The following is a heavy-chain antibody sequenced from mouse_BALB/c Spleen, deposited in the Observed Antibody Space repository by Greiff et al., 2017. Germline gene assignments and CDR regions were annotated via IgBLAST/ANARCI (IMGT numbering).Heavy chain of an antibody. J-gene: IGHJ2*01. V-gene: IGHV5-6*01. Sequence: EVQLVESGGDLVKPGGSLKLSCAASGFTFSSYGMSWVRQTPDKRLEWVATISSGGSYTYYPDSVKGRFTISRDNAKNTLYLQMSSLKSEDTAMYYCARQYYYEYYFDYWGQGTTLTVSS. CDR3: ARQYYYEYYFDY. CDR2: ISSGGSYT. D-gene: IGHD1-1*01. CDR1: GFTFSSYG.